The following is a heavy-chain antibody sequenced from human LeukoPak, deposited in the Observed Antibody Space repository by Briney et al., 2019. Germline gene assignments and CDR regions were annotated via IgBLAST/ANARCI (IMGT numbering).Heavy chain of an antibody. Sequence: GASVKVSCKASGYTFTGYYMHWVRQAPGQGLEWMGWINPNSGGTNYAQKFKGRVTMTRDTSISTAYMELSRLRSDDTAVYYCARGWTVRGVIIGYYYYMDVWGKGTTVTISS. CDR1: GYTFTGYY. CDR2: INPNSGGT. CDR3: ARGWTVRGVIIGYYYYMDV. V-gene: IGHV1-2*02. J-gene: IGHJ6*03. D-gene: IGHD3-10*01.